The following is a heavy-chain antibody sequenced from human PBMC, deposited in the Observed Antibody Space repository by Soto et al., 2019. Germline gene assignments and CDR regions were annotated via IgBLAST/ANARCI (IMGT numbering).Heavy chain of an antibody. CDR2: IYYGGST. CDR1: GASISSSNYY. CDR3: ASPVAYGDYGRFDP. J-gene: IGHJ5*02. D-gene: IGHD4-17*01. V-gene: IGHV4-39*01. Sequence: QLRLQESGPGLVKPSETLSLTCTVSGASISSSNYYWGWIRQPPGKGLEWIGSIYYGGSTSYNPSLESRLTMSVDTSKNQFPLKLRSVTAADTGVYYCASPVAYGDYGRFDPWGQGALVTVSS.